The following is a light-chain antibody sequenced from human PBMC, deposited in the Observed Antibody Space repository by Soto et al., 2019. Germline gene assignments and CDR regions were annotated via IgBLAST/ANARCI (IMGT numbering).Light chain of an antibody. J-gene: IGLJ2*01. CDR2: GVT. CDR3: TSYTSSSTLVV. V-gene: IGLV2-14*01. CDR1: NNDIGGYNS. Sequence: QSALTQPASVSGSPGQSITISCTGSNNDIGGYNSVSWYQQHPDKAPKLLIFGVTNRPSGVSDRFSGSKSGNTASLTISALQAEDEADYYCTSYTSSSTLVVFGGGTKLTVL.